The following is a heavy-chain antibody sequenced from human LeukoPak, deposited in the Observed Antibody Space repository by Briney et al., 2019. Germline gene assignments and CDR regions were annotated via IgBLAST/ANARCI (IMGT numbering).Heavy chain of an antibody. J-gene: IGHJ4*02. CDR1: GFTFSSYS. CDR2: ISSSSSTI. Sequence: GGSLRLSCAASGFTFSSYSMNWVRQAPGKGLEWVSYISSSSSTIYYADSVKGRFTISRDNAKNSLYLQMHSLRAEDTAIYYCVRDTYRIAVAGSSGLGYWGQGTLVTVSS. D-gene: IGHD6-19*01. V-gene: IGHV3-48*04. CDR3: VRDTYRIAVAGSSGLGY.